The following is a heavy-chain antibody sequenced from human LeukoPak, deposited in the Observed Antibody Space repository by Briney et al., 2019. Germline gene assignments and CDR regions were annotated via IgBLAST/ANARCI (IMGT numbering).Heavy chain of an antibody. CDR1: GYLFTTYW. Sequence: GESLEISCQISGYLFTTYWIAWVRPMPGKGLEWMGVIYPADSDTKYSPSFQGQVTFSVDKSISTAYLQWNSLKASDTAIYYCARRPAFYFDYWGQGTLVTVSS. CDR2: IYPADSDT. J-gene: IGHJ4*02. CDR3: ARRPAFYFDY. V-gene: IGHV5-51*01. D-gene: IGHD6-6*01.